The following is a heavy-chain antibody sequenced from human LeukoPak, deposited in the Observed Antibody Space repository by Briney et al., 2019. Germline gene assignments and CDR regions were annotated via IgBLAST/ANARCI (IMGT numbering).Heavy chain of an antibody. CDR1: GFTSNTYA. J-gene: IGHJ4*02. V-gene: IGHV3-23*01. CDR3: AKATGYLL. Sequence: GGSLRLSCAASGFTSNTYAMSWVRQAPGKGLEWVSTISNSDDSTYYADSVKGRFTISRDNSENTLFLRMNSLRAEDTAVYYCAKATGYLLWGQGTLVIVSS. CDR2: ISNSDDST. D-gene: IGHD1-14*01.